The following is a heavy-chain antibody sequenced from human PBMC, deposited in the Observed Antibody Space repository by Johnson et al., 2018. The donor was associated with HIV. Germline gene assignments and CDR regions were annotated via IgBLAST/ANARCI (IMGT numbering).Heavy chain of an antibody. CDR3: ARVALTVAGIAFDTLDV. CDR1: GFTFDDYA. CDR2: TYDNGNII. D-gene: IGHD6-19*01. Sequence: EVQLVESGGGLVQPGRSLRLSCAASGFTFDDYAMHWVRQAPGKGPVWVSGTYDNGNIINYADSVKGRFTISRDNAKNTLYLHMNSLRAEDTAVYYCARVALTVAGIAFDTLDVWGQGTMVIVSS. V-gene: IGHV3-9*01. J-gene: IGHJ3*01.